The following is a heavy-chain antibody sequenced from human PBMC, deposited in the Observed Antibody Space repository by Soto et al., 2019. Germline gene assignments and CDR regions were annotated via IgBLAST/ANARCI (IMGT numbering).Heavy chain of an antibody. CDR3: VREVQYDDCVALGY. CDR2: ISAYTGDT. D-gene: IGHD4-17*01. CDR1: GYTFTTYG. V-gene: IGHV1-18*01. J-gene: IGHJ4*02. Sequence: QVQMVQSGAEVKKPGASVKVSRKASGYTFTTYGISWVRQAPGQGLEWMGWISAYTGDTLYTQNLQGRVTMTRDTSTTTAYMELRSLGSDDTAVYYCVREVQYDDCVALGYWGQGTLVTVSS.